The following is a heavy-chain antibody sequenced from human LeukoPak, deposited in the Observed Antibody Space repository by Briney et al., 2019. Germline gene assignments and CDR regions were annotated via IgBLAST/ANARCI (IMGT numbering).Heavy chain of an antibody. D-gene: IGHD3-22*01. CDR1: GFRFSTHD. Sequence: SGGSLTLSCAASGFRFSTHDLNWVRQAPGKGLACVSYISRTSTYLYYADSVKGRFTISRDNDKNLLYLQMNNLRAEDTAVYFCAKDTRKGGYYSDYWGQGTVVTVSS. J-gene: IGHJ4*02. CDR2: ISRTSTYL. CDR3: AKDTRKGGYYSDY. V-gene: IGHV3-21*01.